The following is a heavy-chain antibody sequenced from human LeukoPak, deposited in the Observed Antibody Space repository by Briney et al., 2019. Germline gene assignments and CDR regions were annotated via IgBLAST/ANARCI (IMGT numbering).Heavy chain of an antibody. J-gene: IGHJ5*02. D-gene: IGHD2-15*01. Sequence: SETLSLTCAVYGGSFSGYYWSWIRQPPGKGLEWIGEINHSGSTNYNPSLKSRVTISVDTSKNQFSLKLSSVTAADTAVYYCARGVPYCSGGSCYSHWFDPWGQGTLVTVSS. CDR1: GGSFSGYY. CDR2: INHSGST. CDR3: ARGVPYCSGGSCYSHWFDP. V-gene: IGHV4-34*01.